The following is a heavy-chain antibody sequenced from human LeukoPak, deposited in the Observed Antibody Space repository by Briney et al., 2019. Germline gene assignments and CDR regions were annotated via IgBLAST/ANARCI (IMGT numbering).Heavy chain of an antibody. J-gene: IGHJ6*03. CDR1: GGSISSGSYY. V-gene: IGHV4-61*02. D-gene: IGHD3-10*01. Sequence: SETLSLTCTVSGGSISSGSYYWSWIRQPAGKGLEWIGRIYTSGSTNYNPSLKSRVTISVDTSKNQFSLKLSSVTAADTAVYYCAREIYRYYGSGSQNYYYYMDVWGKGTTVTISS. CDR2: IYTSGST. CDR3: AREIYRYYGSGSQNYYYYMDV.